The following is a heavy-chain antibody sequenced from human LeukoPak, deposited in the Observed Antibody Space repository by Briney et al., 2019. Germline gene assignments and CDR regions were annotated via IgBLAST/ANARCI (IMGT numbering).Heavy chain of an antibody. J-gene: IGHJ3*02. CDR1: GGSVNSAPHY. V-gene: IGHV4-39*07. CDR3: ARDWVGATDAFDI. D-gene: IGHD1-26*01. CDR2: VYYSGST. Sequence: SETLSLTCTVSGGSVNSAPHYWGWIRQPPGTGLEWIGNVYYSGSTYYNPSLKSRVTMSVDTSKNQFSLKLSSVTAADTAAYYCARDWVGATDAFDIWGQGTMVTVSS.